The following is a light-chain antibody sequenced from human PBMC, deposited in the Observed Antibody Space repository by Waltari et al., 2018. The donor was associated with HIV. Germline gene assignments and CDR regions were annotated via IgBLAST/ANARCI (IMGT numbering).Light chain of an antibody. V-gene: IGKV1-39*01. CDR2: AAS. J-gene: IGKJ2*01. Sequence: DIQMTQSPSSLSASLGDRVTITCRASQSISKSVNWYQQKAGKAPKLLIYAASSLQRGVPSRFSGSGSGTDFTLSISSLQPEDVATYFCQQTYSTPQDTFGQGTKLEI. CDR3: QQTYSTPQDT. CDR1: QSISKS.